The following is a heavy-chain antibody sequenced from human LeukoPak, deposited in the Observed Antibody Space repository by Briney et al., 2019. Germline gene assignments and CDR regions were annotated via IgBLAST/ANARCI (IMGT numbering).Heavy chain of an antibody. J-gene: IGHJ3*01. V-gene: IGHV3-23*01. CDR1: GFIFSSHW. D-gene: IGHD3-22*01. CDR2: ISSSAGST. CDR3: AKLYDSSGYSLFDL. Sequence: GGSLRLSCAASGFIFSSHWMSWVRQAPGKGLEWVSTISSSAGSTYYADSVKGRFAISRDNSKNTLYLQMNSLGAEDTAVYYCAKLYDSSGYSLFDLWGQGTMVTVSS.